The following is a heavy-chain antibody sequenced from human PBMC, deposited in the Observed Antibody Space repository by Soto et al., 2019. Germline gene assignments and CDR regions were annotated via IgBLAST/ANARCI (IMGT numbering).Heavy chain of an antibody. CDR1: GYTFINYY. CDR2: INPSGGST. V-gene: IGHV1-46*03. CDR3: ASGLFEYSGYGLDAFDI. J-gene: IGHJ3*02. D-gene: IGHD5-12*01. Sequence: GASLKVSCKASGYTFINYYMHWVRQAPGQGLEWMGIINPSGGSTRYAQKFQGRVTMTRDTSTRTVYMELSSLRSEDTAGYYCASGLFEYSGYGLDAFDIWGQGAMVTVSS.